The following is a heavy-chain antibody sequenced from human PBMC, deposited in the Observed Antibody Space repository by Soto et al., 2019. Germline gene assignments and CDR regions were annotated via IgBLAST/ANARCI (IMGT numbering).Heavy chain of an antibody. Sequence: QVQLQQWGAGLLKPSETLSLTCPVNGGSFSDYYWTWIRQPPGKGLAWIGEVNHGGSTHYNPSLKSRVSISVDTSKKQFSLNVTFVTAADTAVYYCAREWWSGSLIGGSLGGEGTLVTVSS. V-gene: IGHV4-34*01. J-gene: IGHJ4*02. CDR2: VNHGGST. CDR3: AREWWSGSLIGGSL. CDR1: GGSFSDYY. D-gene: IGHD3-3*01.